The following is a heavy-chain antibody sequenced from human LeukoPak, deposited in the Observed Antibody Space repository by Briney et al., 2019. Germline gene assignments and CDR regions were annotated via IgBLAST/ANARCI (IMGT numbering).Heavy chain of an antibody. Sequence: SETLSLTCAVSGGSISSSNWWSWVRQPRGKGLEWIGEIYHSGSTYYSPSLKSRVTISVDTSKNQFSLKLSSVTAADTAVYYCARERRKDYYDSSGYLNWFDPWGQGTLVTVSS. CDR1: GGSISSSNW. J-gene: IGHJ5*02. CDR2: IYHSGST. CDR3: ARERRKDYYDSSGYLNWFDP. V-gene: IGHV4-4*02. D-gene: IGHD3-22*01.